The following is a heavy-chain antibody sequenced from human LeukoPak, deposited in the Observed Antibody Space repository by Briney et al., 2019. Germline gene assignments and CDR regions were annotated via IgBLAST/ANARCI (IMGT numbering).Heavy chain of an antibody. CDR2: IRYDGSNK. V-gene: IGHV3-30*02. J-gene: IGHJ6*03. CDR3: AKDGSSYYDFWSWSSNYYYYMDV. CDR1: GFTFSSYG. Sequence: PGGSLRLSCAASGFTFSSYGMHWVRQAPGKGLEWVAFIRYDGSNKYYADSVKGRFTISRDNSKNTLYLQMNSLRAEDTAVYYCAKDGSSYYDFWSWSSNYYYYMDVWGKGTTVTVSS. D-gene: IGHD3-3*01.